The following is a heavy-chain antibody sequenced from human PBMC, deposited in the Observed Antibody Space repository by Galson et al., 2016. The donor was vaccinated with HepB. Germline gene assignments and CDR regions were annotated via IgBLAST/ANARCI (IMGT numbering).Heavy chain of an antibody. D-gene: IGHD4-17*01. CDR2: IWYDRNNK. J-gene: IGHJ4*02. CDR3: ARDRYGDYLDY. CDR1: GFPFSTYG. Sequence: SLRLSCAASGFPFSTYGMHWVRQAPGKGLEWVAVIWYDRNNKYYADSVKGRFTISRDISKNTLYLQMNSLRAEDTAVYYCARDRYGDYLDYWGQGTLVTVSS. V-gene: IGHV3-33*01.